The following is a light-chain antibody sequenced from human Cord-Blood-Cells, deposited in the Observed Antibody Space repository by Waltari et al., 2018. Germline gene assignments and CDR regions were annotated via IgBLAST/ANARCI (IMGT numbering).Light chain of an antibody. Sequence: QSALTQPRSVSGSPGQSVTISCTGTSSDVGGYNYVSWYQQHPGKAPKLMIYDVSKRPSGGPDRFSGSKSGNTASLTSSGLQAEDEADYYCCSYAGSYTLVFGGGTKLTVL. J-gene: IGLJ3*02. CDR3: CSYAGSYTLV. CDR1: SSDVGGYNY. CDR2: DVS. V-gene: IGLV2-11*01.